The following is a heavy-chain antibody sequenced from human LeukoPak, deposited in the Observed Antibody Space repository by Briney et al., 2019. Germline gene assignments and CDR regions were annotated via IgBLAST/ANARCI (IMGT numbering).Heavy chain of an antibody. J-gene: IGHJ6*03. CDR1: GGSISSYY. V-gene: IGHV4-4*07. Sequence: SETLSLTCTVSGGSISSYYWSWIRQPAGQGLEWIGRIYTSGSTNYNPSLKSRVTMSVDTSKNQFSLKLSSVTAADTAVYYCARDRLGESSYCSNPGRILYYYSYYMDVWGKGTTVTVSS. CDR2: IYTSGST. CDR3: ARDRLGESSYCSNPGRILYYYSYYMDV. D-gene: IGHD4-11*01.